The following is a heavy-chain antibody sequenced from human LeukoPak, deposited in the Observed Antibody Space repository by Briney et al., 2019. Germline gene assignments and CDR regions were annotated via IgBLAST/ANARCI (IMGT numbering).Heavy chain of an antibody. Sequence: PGGSLRLSCAASGFTFRDDSTTWVRQAPGKGLEWVSSIMGGSDFIHHADSVKGRFTVSRDNAKNSLYLQMNKLRAEDTAVYYCARDHAGIVLPAAVGAHWGQGTLVTVSS. CDR3: ARDHAGIVLPAAVGAH. D-gene: IGHD2-2*01. J-gene: IGHJ4*02. CDR2: IMGGSDFI. V-gene: IGHV3-21*01. CDR1: GFTFRDDS.